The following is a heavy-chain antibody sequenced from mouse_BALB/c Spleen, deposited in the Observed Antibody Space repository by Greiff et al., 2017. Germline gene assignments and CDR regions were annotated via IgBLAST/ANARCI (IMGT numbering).Heavy chain of an antibody. D-gene: IGHD2-4*01. CDR1: GYTFTSYV. Sequence: EVQLQQSGPELVKPGASVKMSCKASGYTFTSYVMHWVKQKPGQGLEWIGYINPYNDGTKYNEKFKGKATLTSNKSSSTAYMELSSLTSEDSAVYYCARYGYDYDAWFAYWGQGTLVTVSA. CDR3: ARYGYDYDAWFAY. CDR2: INPYNDGT. V-gene: IGHV1-14*01. J-gene: IGHJ3*01.